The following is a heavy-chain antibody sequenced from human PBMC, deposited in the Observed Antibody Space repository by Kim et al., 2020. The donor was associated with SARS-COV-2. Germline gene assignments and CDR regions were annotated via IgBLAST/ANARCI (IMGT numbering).Heavy chain of an antibody. D-gene: IGHD1-26*01. V-gene: IGHV3-49*02. Sequence: GTTEYVASVKGRFTISRDDSKSIAYLQMNSLKTEDTAVYYCTRYGGSVDYWGQGTLVTVSS. CDR2: GTT. CDR3: TRYGGSVDY. J-gene: IGHJ4*02.